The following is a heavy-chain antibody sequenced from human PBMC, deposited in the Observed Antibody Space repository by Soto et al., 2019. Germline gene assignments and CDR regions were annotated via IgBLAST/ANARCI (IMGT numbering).Heavy chain of an antibody. J-gene: IGHJ4*02. CDR3: AKGPTVPVATSTWLDY. CDR1: GFTFSSYG. Sequence: VGSLRLSCAASGFTFSSYGVHWVRQAPGKGLEWVAVISYDGSNKYYADSVKGRFTISRDNSKNTLYLQMNSLRAEDTAVYYCAKGPTVPVATSTWLDYWGQGTLVTVSS. CDR2: ISYDGSNK. D-gene: IGHD5-12*01. V-gene: IGHV3-30*18.